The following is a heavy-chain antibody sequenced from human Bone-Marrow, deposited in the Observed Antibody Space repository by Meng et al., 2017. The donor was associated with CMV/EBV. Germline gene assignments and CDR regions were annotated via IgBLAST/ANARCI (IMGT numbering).Heavy chain of an antibody. Sequence: SVKVSCKASGFTFTSSAVQWVRQARGQRLEWIGWIVVGSGNTNYAQKFQGRVTITADKSTSTAYMELSSLRSEDTAVYYCASSCSSTSCYLVLFQHWGQGTLVTVSS. CDR2: IVVGSGNT. D-gene: IGHD2-2*01. J-gene: IGHJ1*01. CDR3: ASSCSSTSCYLVLFQH. V-gene: IGHV1-58*01. CDR1: GFTFTSSA.